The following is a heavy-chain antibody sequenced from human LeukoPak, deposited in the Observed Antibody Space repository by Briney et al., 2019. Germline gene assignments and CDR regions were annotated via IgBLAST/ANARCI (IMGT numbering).Heavy chain of an antibody. D-gene: IGHD4-17*01. CDR1: GFTFSSYG. V-gene: IGHV3-30*02. J-gene: IGHJ4*02. CDR2: IRYDGSNK. CDR3: AKDPSYGDYADHFDY. Sequence: GGSLRLSCAASGFTFSSYGMHWVRQAPGKGLEWVAFIRYDGSNKYYADSVKGRFTISRDNSKNTLYLQMNSLRAEDTAVYYCAKDPSYGDYADHFDYWGQGTLVTVSS.